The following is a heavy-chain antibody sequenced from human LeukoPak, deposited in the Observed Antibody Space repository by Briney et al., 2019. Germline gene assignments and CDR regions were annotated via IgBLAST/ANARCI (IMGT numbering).Heavy chain of an antibody. CDR1: GYSFTSYW. J-gene: IGHJ4*02. CDR3: ARLEDFAFDY. D-gene: IGHD2-15*01. CDR2: IYPGDSDT. Sequence: GESLKISSKGSGYSFTSYWIGWVRPMPGNGLEWMGIIYPGDSDTRYSPSFQGQVTISADKSISTAYLQWSSLRASDTAMYYCARLEDFAFDYWGQGTLVTVSS. V-gene: IGHV5-51*01.